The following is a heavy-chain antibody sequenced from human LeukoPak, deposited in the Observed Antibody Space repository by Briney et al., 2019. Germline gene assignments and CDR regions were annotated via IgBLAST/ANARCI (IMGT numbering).Heavy chain of an antibody. D-gene: IGHD3-10*01. CDR3: ASDYSGSGTFGSYFDY. J-gene: IGHJ4*02. CDR2: IWYDGTSK. Sequence: GGTLRLSCAASGFTFSRYGMHWVRQAPGKGLEWVAVIWYDGTSKYYADSVKGRFIISRDNSKNMLYLQMNSLRAEDTAVYYCASDYSGSGTFGSYFDYWGPGTLVTVSS. CDR1: GFTFSRYG. V-gene: IGHV3-33*01.